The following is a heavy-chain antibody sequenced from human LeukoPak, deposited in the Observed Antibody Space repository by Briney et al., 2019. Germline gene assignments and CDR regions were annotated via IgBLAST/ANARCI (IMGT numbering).Heavy chain of an antibody. Sequence: GRSLRLSCAASGFTFSSYGMHWVRQAPGKGLEWVAVIWYDGSNKYYADSVKGRFTISRDNSKNTLYLQMNSLRAEDTAVYYCARDLDISEVGAEYFQHWGQGTLVTVSS. CDR2: IWYDGSNK. CDR3: ARDLDISEVGAEYFQH. CDR1: GFTFSSYG. V-gene: IGHV3-33*01. D-gene: IGHD3-9*01. J-gene: IGHJ1*01.